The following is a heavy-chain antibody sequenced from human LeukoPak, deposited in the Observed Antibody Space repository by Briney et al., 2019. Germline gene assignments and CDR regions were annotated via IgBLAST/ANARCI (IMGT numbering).Heavy chain of an antibody. D-gene: IGHD3-22*01. V-gene: IGHV1-18*01. CDR2: ISAYNGNT. J-gene: IGHJ4*02. Sequence: ASVKVSCKASGYTFTSYGISWVRQAPGQGLEWMGWISAYNGNTNYAQKLQGRVTMTTDTSTSTAYMELRSLRSDDTAVYYCAVNYDSSGYYYVPTIYWGQGTLVTVSS. CDR3: AVNYDSSGYYYVPTIY. CDR1: GYTFTSYG.